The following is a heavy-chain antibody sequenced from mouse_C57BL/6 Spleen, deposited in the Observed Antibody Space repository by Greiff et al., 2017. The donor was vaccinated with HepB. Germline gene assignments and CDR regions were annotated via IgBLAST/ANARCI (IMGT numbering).Heavy chain of an antibody. CDR1: GYAFSSSW. CDR2: IYPGDGDT. D-gene: IGHD2-2*01. J-gene: IGHJ1*03. V-gene: IGHV1-82*01. CDR3: ARRDGYDGYFEV. Sequence: VQLQQSGPELVKPGASVKISCKASGYAFSSSWMNWVKQRPGKGLEWIGRIYPGDGDTNYNGKFKGKATLTADKSSSTAYMQLSSLTSEDSAVYFCARRDGYDGYFEVWGTGTTVTVSS.